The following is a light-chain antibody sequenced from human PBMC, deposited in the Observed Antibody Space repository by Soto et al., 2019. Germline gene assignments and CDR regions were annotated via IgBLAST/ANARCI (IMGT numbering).Light chain of an antibody. V-gene: IGKV1-12*01. J-gene: IGKJ2*01. Sequence: DIQMTQSPSSVSASVGDRVTITCRASQDIGSWLAWYQQKPGKAPNLLIYAASSLQSGVPSRFSGSGSGTEFTLTISSLQPDDFATYYCQQFNTYSYTFGQGTRVEIK. CDR1: QDIGSW. CDR3: QQFNTYSYT. CDR2: AAS.